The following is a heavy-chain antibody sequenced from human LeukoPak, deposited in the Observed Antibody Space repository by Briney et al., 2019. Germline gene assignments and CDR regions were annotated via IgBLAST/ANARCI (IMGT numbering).Heavy chain of an antibody. CDR2: ISSSSTYI. J-gene: IGHJ4*02. V-gene: IGHV3-21*01. Sequence: PGGSLRLSCAASGFTFSSYAMHWVRQAPGKGLEWVSCISSSSTYIYYADSVKGRFTISRDNAKNSLYLQMNSLRAEDTAVYYCASLHDIVVIPDATIDYWGQGTLVTVSS. CDR3: ASLHDIVVIPDATIDY. CDR1: GFTFSSYA. D-gene: IGHD2-2*01.